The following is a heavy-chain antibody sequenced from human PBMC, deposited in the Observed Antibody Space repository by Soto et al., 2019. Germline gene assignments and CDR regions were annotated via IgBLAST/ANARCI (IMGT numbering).Heavy chain of an antibody. Sequence: ASVKVSCKASGYTFTSYDINWVRQATGQGLEWMGWMNPNSGNTGYAQKFQGRVTMTRNTSISTAYMELSSLRSEDTAVYYCARMSDGLRYFDWLLKSGLEYFQHWGQGTLVTVSS. CDR1: GYTFTSYD. D-gene: IGHD3-9*01. CDR3: ARMSDGLRYFDWLLKSGLEYFQH. J-gene: IGHJ1*01. V-gene: IGHV1-8*01. CDR2: MNPNSGNT.